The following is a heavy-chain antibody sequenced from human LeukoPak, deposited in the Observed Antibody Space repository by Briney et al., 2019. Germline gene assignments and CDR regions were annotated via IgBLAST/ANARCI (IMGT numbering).Heavy chain of an antibody. J-gene: IGHJ3*02. Sequence: SLRLSCAASGFTFSSYWMSWVRQPPGKGLEWIGYIYYSGSTNYNPSLKSRVTISVDTSKNQFSLKLSSVTAADTAVYYCARDVETVTGHDTFDIWGHGTMVTVSS. CDR1: GFTFSSYW. D-gene: IGHD4-17*01. CDR2: IYYSGST. CDR3: ARDVETVTGHDTFDI. V-gene: IGHV4-59*13.